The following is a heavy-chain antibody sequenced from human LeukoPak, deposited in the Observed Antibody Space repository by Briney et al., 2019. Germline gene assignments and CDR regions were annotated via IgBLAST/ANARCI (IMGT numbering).Heavy chain of an antibody. D-gene: IGHD6-13*01. CDR1: GFTFSDYW. CDR2: IYSGGST. J-gene: IGHJ4*02. CDR3: ASHWAQQVVSDY. V-gene: IGHV3-66*01. Sequence: GGSLRLSCAVSGFTFSDYWMHWVRQAPGKGLEWVSVIYSGGSTYYADSVKGRFTISRDNSKNTLYLQMNSLRAEDTAVYYCASHWAQQVVSDYWGQGTLVTVSS.